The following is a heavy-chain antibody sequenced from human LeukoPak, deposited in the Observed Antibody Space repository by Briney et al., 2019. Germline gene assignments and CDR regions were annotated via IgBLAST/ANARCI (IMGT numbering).Heavy chain of an antibody. J-gene: IGHJ4*02. D-gene: IGHD4-17*01. Sequence: GASVKVSCKASGGTFSSYAISWVRQAPGQGLEWMGGIIPIFGTANYAQKFQGRVTITADESTSTAYLELSSLRSEDTAVYYCAFLTVTTRDVDYWGQGTLVTVSS. CDR2: IIPIFGTA. CDR1: GGTFSSYA. CDR3: AFLTVTTRDVDY. V-gene: IGHV1-69*13.